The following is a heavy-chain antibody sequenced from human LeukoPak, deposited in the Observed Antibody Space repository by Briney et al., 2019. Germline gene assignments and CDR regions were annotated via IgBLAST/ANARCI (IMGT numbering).Heavy chain of an antibody. CDR2: ISYDGSNK. Sequence: GGSLRLPCAASGYTFSSCSMNGVPHAPGKGLEWVAVISYDGSNKYYADSVKGRFTISRDNSKNTLYLQMNSLRAEDTAVYYCAKDLITLSYYYGMDVGGQGTTVSVS. J-gene: IGHJ6*02. V-gene: IGHV3-30*18. CDR1: GYTFSSCS. D-gene: IGHD3-10*01. CDR3: AKDLITLSYYYGMDV.